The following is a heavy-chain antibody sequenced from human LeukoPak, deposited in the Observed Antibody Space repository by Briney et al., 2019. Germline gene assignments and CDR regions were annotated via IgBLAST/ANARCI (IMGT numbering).Heavy chain of an antibody. CDR3: ARDRTLGGYNWFDP. Sequence: SVKVSCKASGYTFTSYAISWVRQAPGQGLEWMGGIIPIFGTANYAQKFQGRVTITADESTSTAYMELSSLRSEDTAVYYCARDRTLGGYNWFDPWGQGTLVTVSS. D-gene: IGHD2-15*01. J-gene: IGHJ5*02. CDR2: IIPIFGTA. CDR1: GYTFTSYA. V-gene: IGHV1-69*13.